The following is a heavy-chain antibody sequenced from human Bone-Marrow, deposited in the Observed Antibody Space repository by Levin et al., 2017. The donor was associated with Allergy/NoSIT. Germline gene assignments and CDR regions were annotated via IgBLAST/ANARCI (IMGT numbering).Heavy chain of an antibody. CDR2: KNEDGSQK. CDR3: TILRGANY. D-gene: IGHD2-8*01. J-gene: IGHJ4*02. V-gene: IGHV3-7*01. Sequence: AGGSLRLSCGGSGVSFSRFWMMWVRQARGKGLEWVATKNEDGSQKYYLDSVKGRFTISRDTGYNSMYLQMNDLRDDDTALYYCTILRGANYWGQGTLVTVSS. CDR1: GVSFSRFW.